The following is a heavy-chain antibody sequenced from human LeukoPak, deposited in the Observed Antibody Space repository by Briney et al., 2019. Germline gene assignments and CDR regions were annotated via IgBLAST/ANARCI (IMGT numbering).Heavy chain of an antibody. CDR3: ARDGVAARANFDY. CDR2: IYYSGST. Sequence: PSETLSLTCTVSGGSISSSSYYWGWVRQPPGTGLEWIGSIYYSGSTYYNPSLKSRVTISVNTSKNQFSLKLSSVTAADTAVYYCARDGVAARANFDYWGQGTLVTVSS. D-gene: IGHD6-6*01. V-gene: IGHV4-39*07. J-gene: IGHJ4*02. CDR1: GGSISSSSYY.